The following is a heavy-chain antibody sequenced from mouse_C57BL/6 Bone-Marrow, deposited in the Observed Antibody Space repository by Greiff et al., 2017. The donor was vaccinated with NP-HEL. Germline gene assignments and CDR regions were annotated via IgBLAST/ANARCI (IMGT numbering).Heavy chain of an antibody. V-gene: IGHV1-64*01. CDR3: ARWGYYGT. D-gene: IGHD1-1*01. CDR1: GYTFTSYW. J-gene: IGHJ3*01. Sequence: VQLQQPGAELVKPGASVKLSCKASGYTFTSYWMHWVKQRPGQGLEWIGMIHPNSGSTNYNEKFTSKATLTVDKSSSTAYMQLSSLTSEDAAVYYCARWGYYGTWGQGTLVTVSA. CDR2: IHPNSGST.